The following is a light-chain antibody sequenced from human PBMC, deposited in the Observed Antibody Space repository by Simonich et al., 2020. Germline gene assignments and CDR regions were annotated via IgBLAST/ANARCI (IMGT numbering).Light chain of an antibody. CDR1: SGHSSFA. V-gene: IGLV4-69*01. J-gene: IGLJ3*02. CDR3: QTWGTGIHWV. Sequence: QLVLTQSPSASASLGASVKLTCTLISGHSSFALAWHQQQPEKGPRYLRKLNSDGSHSKGDGIPDRFSGSSSGAERYLTISSLQSEDEADYYCQTWGTGIHWVFGGGTKLTVL. CDR2: LNSDGSH.